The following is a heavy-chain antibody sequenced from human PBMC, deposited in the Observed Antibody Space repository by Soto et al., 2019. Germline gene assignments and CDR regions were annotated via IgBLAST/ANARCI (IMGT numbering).Heavy chain of an antibody. CDR1: GGSISSSNW. V-gene: IGHV4-4*02. D-gene: IGHD3-3*01. CDR3: ASLLWSGYQNWFDP. J-gene: IGHJ5*02. Sequence: PSETLSLTCAVSGGSISSSNWWSWVRQPPGKGLEWIGEIYHSGSTNYNPSLKSRVTISVDKSKNQFSLKLSSVTAADTAVYYCASLLWSGYQNWFDPWGQGTLVTVSS. CDR2: IYHSGST.